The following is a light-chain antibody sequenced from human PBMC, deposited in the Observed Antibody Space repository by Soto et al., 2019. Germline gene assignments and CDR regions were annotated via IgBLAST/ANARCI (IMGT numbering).Light chain of an antibody. V-gene: IGLV2-14*01. CDR3: SSYTSSSTLV. CDR2: EVS. J-gene: IGLJ2*01. Sequence: QSALTQPASVSGSPGQSITISCTGTSSDVGGYNFVSWYQQHPGKAPKLMIYEVSNRPSGVSNRFSGSKSGNTASLTISGVQTEDEADYYCSSYTSSSTLVFGGGTKLTDL. CDR1: SSDVGGYNF.